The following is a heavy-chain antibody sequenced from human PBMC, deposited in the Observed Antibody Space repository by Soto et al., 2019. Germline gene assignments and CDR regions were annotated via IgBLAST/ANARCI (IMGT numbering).Heavy chain of an antibody. V-gene: IGHV4-4*07. CDR1: GASISSYS. CDR3: ARGSRDFEY. CDR2: ISASGNL. Sequence: PSETLSLTCSVSGASISSYSWSWIRQPAGKGLEWIGRISASGNLNYNPSLKSRVTMSVDTSKNQFSLKLSSVTAADTAVYYCARGSRDFEYWGQGTQVTVSS. J-gene: IGHJ4*02.